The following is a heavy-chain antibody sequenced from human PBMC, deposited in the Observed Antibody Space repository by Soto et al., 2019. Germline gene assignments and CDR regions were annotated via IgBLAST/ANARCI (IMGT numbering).Heavy chain of an antibody. CDR3: ASTWRPHWYFDL. V-gene: IGHV4-34*01. J-gene: IGHJ2*01. D-gene: IGHD3-16*01. CDR1: GGSFSDYY. CDR2: INHSGST. Sequence: PSETLSLTCAVYGGSFSDYYWSWIRQPPGEGLEWIGEINHSGSTNYNPSLKSRVTISVDTSKNQFSLKLSSVTAADTAVYYCASTWRPHWYFDLWGRGTLVTVSS.